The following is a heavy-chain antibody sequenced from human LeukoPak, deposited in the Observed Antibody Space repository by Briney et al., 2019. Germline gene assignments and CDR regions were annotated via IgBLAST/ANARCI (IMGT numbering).Heavy chain of an antibody. D-gene: IGHD6-13*01. CDR1: GYSFTSYW. J-gene: IGHJ3*02. Sequence: GESLKISCKGSGYSFTSYWIGRVRQMPGKGLEWMGTIYPGDSDTIYSPSFQGQVTILADKSISTAYLQWSSLKASDTAMYYCARRGIQAARAPFDIWGQGTMVTVSS. CDR3: ARRGIQAARAPFDI. V-gene: IGHV5-51*01. CDR2: IYPGDSDT.